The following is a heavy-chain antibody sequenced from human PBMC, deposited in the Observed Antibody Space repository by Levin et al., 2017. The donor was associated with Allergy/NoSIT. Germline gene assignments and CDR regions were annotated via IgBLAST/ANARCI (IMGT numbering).Heavy chain of an antibody. CDR3: AKGGMGVHPGDYYYYGMDG. D-gene: IGHD1-26*01. CDR1: GFTFSSYA. Sequence: GGSLRLSCAASGFTFSSYAMSWVRQAPGKGLEWVSAISGSGGSTYYADSVKGRFTISRDNSKNTLYLQMNSLRAEDTAVYYCAKGGMGVHPGDYYYYGMDGWGQGTTVTVSS. J-gene: IGHJ6*02. CDR2: ISGSGGST. V-gene: IGHV3-23*01.